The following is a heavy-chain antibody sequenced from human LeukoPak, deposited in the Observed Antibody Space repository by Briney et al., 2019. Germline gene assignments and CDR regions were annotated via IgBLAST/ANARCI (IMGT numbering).Heavy chain of an antibody. Sequence: ASVTVSCKVSEYALTELSIHWVRQTPGKGLECMGGFDPEAGETIYAQKFQGRVTMTEDTSTDTAYMELSSLTSDDTAVYYCAAISAPTTRRAYHFDSWGQGTLVTVSS. CDR1: EYALTELS. V-gene: IGHV1-24*01. J-gene: IGHJ4*02. CDR2: FDPEAGET. CDR3: AAISAPTTRRAYHFDS. D-gene: IGHD5-12*01.